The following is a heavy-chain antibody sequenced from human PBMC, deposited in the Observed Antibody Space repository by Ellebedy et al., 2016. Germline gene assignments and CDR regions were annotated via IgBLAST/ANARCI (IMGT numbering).Heavy chain of an antibody. Sequence: ASVKVSXXVSGYTLTELSMHWVRQAPGKGLEWMGGFDPEDGETIYAQKFQGRVTMTEDTSTDTAYMELSSLRSEDTAVYYCATDLFGFGEWFGYWGQGTLVTVSS. D-gene: IGHD3-10*01. CDR1: GYTLTELS. V-gene: IGHV1-24*01. CDR2: FDPEDGET. J-gene: IGHJ4*02. CDR3: ATDLFGFGEWFGY.